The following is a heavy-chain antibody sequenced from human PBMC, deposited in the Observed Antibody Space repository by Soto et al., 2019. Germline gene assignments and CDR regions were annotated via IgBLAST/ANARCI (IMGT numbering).Heavy chain of an antibody. V-gene: IGHV3-74*01. CDR3: ARGSTVTRAGLDY. D-gene: IGHD4-17*01. CDR2: INSDGSST. J-gene: IGHJ4*02. CDR1: GFTFSSYW. Sequence: GGSLRLSCAASGFTFSSYWMHWVRQAPGKGLVWVSRINSDGSSTSYADSVKGRFTISRDNAKNTLYLQMNSLRAEDTAVYYCARGSTVTRAGLDYWGQGTLVTVSS.